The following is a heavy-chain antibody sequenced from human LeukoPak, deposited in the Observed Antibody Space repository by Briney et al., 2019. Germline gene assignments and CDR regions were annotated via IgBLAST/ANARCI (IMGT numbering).Heavy chain of an antibody. V-gene: IGHV4-34*01. J-gene: IGHJ3*02. CDR1: GGSFSGYY. CDR2: INHSGST. CDR3: ARVTGDYYDSSGYYADAFDI. D-gene: IGHD3-22*01. Sequence: SETLSLTCAVYGGSFSGYYWSWIRQPPGKGLEWIGEINHSGSTNYNPSLKSRVTISVDTSKNQFSLKLSSVTAADTAVYYCARVTGDYYDSSGYYADAFDIWGQGTMITVSS.